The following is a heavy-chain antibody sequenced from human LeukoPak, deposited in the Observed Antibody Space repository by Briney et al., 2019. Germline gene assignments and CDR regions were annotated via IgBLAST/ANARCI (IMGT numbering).Heavy chain of an antibody. J-gene: IGHJ5*02. CDR1: GFTFKLYW. V-gene: IGHV3-74*01. Sequence: AGGSLRLSCAASGFTFKLYWMHWVRQVPGKAPVWVSRINDDGSDTRYADSVKGRFTISRDDATNMVFLQMNSLRSEDTAIYYCIRGGPSTWSWGQGTLVTVSS. D-gene: IGHD2-15*01. CDR2: INDDGSDT. CDR3: IRGGPSTWS.